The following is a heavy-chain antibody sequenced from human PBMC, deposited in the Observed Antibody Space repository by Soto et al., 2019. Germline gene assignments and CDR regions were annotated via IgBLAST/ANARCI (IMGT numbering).Heavy chain of an antibody. CDR3: AKDLEYSSSSSLDY. V-gene: IGHV3-23*01. Sequence: PGGSLSLSCAASGFTFSSYAMSWVRQAPGKGLEWVSAISGSGGSTYYADSVKGRFTISRDNSKNTLYLQMNSLRAEDTAVYYCAKDLEYSSSSSLDYWGQGTLVTVSS. J-gene: IGHJ4*02. D-gene: IGHD6-6*01. CDR1: GFTFSSYA. CDR2: ISGSGGST.